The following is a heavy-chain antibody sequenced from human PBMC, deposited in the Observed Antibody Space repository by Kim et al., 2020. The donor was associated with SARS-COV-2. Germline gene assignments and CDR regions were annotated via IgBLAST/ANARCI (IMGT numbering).Heavy chain of an antibody. CDR3: ARVFSAGDY. CDR2: GNP. Sequence: GNPPYAQGFTGRFVFSLDTSVSTAYLQISSLKAEDTAVYYCARVFSAGDYWGQGTLVTVSS. J-gene: IGHJ4*02. D-gene: IGHD6-13*01. V-gene: IGHV7-4-1*02.